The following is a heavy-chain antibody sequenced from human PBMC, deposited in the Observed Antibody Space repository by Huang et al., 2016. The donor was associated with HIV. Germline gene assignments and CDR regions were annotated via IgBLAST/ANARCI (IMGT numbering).Heavy chain of an antibody. CDR3: VRGKDDSSNYCPDY. D-gene: IGHD3-22*01. J-gene: IGHJ4*01. Sequence: QVQLQQWGAGLLRPSETLSLTCAVYGGSFSGYYWNWIRESPGKGLEWIGEINYTGGTNYSPSRKRRVTISIDTSKNQFSLRLTSVTAADTALYYCVRGKDDSSNYCPDYWGHGTLVTVSS. CDR1: GGSFSGYY. CDR2: INYTGGT. V-gene: IGHV4-34*02.